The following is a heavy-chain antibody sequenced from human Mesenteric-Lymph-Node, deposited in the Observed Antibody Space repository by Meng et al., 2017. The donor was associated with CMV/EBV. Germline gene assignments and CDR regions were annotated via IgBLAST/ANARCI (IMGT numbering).Heavy chain of an antibody. Sequence: CAVYGGSFSSYGMSWVRQAPGKGLEWVSAISGNGASTYYADSVKGRFTISRDKSKNTLSLQMNSLRAEDTALYYCAKDRRTISGFDYWGQGTLVTVSS. V-gene: IGHV3-23*01. CDR1: GGSFSSYG. J-gene: IGHJ4*02. D-gene: IGHD3-3*01. CDR2: ISGNGAST. CDR3: AKDRRTISGFDY.